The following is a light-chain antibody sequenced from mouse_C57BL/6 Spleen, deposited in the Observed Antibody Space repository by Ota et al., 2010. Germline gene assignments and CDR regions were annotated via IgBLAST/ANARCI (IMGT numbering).Light chain of an antibody. Sequence: DIVMTQSQKFMSTSVGDRVSVTCKASQNVGTNVVWYQQKPGQSPKPLIYSASFRHSGVPDRFTGSGFGTDFTLTISSVQSEDLAEYFCQQYNSYPLTFGAGTKLELK. CDR1: QNVGTN. V-gene: IGKV6-15*01. CDR3: QQYNSYPLT. J-gene: IGKJ5*01. CDR2: SAS.